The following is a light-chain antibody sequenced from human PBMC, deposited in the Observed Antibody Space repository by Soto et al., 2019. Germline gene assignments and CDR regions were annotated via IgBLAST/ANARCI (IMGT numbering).Light chain of an antibody. V-gene: IGLV2-11*01. CDR3: CSYAGSYTDV. CDR1: SSDVGGYNY. J-gene: IGLJ1*01. CDR2: DVS. Sequence: QSALTQPRSVSGAPGQSVTISCTGTSSDVGGYNYVSWYQQHPGNAPKLMIYDVSKRPSGVPDRFSGSKSGNTASLTISGLQAEDEADYYCCSYAGSYTDVFGTGTKLTVL.